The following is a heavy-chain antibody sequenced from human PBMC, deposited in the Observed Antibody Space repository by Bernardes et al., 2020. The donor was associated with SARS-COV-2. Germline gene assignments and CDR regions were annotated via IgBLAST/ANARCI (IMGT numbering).Heavy chain of an antibody. D-gene: IGHD1-7*01. J-gene: IGHJ5*02. CDR3: ARDLDWNYDNWFDP. CDR1: GFTFDDYG. CDR2: INWNGGST. V-gene: IGHV3-20*01. Sequence: GGSLRLSCAASGFTFDDYGMSWVHQAPGKGLEWVSGINWNGGSTGYADSVKGRFTISRDNAKNSLYLQMNSLRAEDTALYHCARDLDWNYDNWFDPWGQGTLVTVSS.